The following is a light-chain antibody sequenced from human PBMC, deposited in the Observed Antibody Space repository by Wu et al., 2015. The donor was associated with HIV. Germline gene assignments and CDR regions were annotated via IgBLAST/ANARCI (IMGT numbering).Light chain of an antibody. CDR2: DAS. CDR1: QSVSSH. Sequence: EMVMTQSPASLSVSPGERATLSCRASQSVSSHLAWYQQKPGQTPRLLIYDASARATGVPARFSGSGSGTEFTLTISSLEPEDFAVYYCQQRGNWPLFTFGPGTKVDIK. J-gene: IGKJ3*01. V-gene: IGKV3-11*01. CDR3: QQRGNWPLFT.